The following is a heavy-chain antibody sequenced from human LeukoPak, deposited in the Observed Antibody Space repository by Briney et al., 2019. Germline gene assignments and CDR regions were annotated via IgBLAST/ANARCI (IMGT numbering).Heavy chain of an antibody. J-gene: IGHJ6*02. Sequence: GGSLRLSCAASGVTVSSNYMSWVRQAPGKELEWVSVIYSGGSTYYADSVKGRFTISRDNSKNTLYLQMNSLRAEDTAVYYCARDWVVSNYYYYGMDVWGQGTTVTVSS. CDR2: IYSGGST. CDR3: ARDWVVSNYYYYGMDV. D-gene: IGHD3-22*01. CDR1: GVTVSSNY. V-gene: IGHV3-66*01.